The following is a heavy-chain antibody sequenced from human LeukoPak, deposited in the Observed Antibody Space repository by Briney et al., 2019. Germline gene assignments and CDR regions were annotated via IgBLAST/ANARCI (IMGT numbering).Heavy chain of an antibody. J-gene: IGHJ2*01. CDR1: GFTFSSYW. V-gene: IGHV3-23*01. CDR2: IDYSGGST. Sequence: GGSLRLSCAASGFTFSSYWMSWVRQAPGKGLEWVSSIDYSGGSTHYADSVMGRFTISRDNSKNTLYLQMNSLRAEDTAVYYCATKQRYYGSGSYHVGPGWYFDLWGRGTLVTVSS. D-gene: IGHD3-10*01. CDR3: ATKQRYYGSGSYHVGPGWYFDL.